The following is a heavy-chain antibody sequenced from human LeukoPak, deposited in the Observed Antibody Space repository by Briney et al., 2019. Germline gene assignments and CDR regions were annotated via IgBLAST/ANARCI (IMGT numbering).Heavy chain of an antibody. CDR1: GFTFVMSW. J-gene: IGHJ4*02. Sequence: GGSLRLSCEASGFTFVMSWMSWVRQAPGKGLEWVANIKQDGSEKYYVDSVKGRFTISRDNAKKSLYLQMNSLRAEDTAVYYCARGDTSGYYYRFFDYWGQGTLVTVSS. CDR3: ARGDTSGYYYRFFDY. D-gene: IGHD3-22*01. CDR2: IKQDGSEK. V-gene: IGHV3-7*01.